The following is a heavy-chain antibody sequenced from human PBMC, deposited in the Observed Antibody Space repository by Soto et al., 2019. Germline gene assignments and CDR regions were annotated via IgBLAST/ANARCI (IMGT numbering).Heavy chain of an antibody. D-gene: IGHD3-10*01. Sequence: PSETLSLTCTVSGGSISSRNYYWGWIRQPPGKGLEWIGIIYFRGSTYYYPSLKSRVTISIDTSKNQFSLNLTSVTAADTAVYYCGSQRWPYYFDYWGQGTLVTVSS. V-gene: IGHV4-39*01. CDR3: GSQRWPYYFDY. CDR1: GGSISSRNYY. J-gene: IGHJ4*02. CDR2: IYFRGST.